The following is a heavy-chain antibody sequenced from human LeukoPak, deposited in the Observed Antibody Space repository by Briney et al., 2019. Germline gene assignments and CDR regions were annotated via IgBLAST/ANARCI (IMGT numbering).Heavy chain of an antibody. J-gene: IGHJ4*02. V-gene: IGHV3-64D*09. Sequence: GGSLRLSCSASGSTFGSYAMHWVRQAPGKGLEYVSAISSNGGSTYYADSVKGRFTISRDDSKNTLYLQMSSLRDEDTAMYYCVKRVSSGHYYDYWGQGTLVTVSS. D-gene: IGHD3-22*01. CDR2: ISSNGGST. CDR3: VKRVSSGHYYDY. CDR1: GSTFGSYA.